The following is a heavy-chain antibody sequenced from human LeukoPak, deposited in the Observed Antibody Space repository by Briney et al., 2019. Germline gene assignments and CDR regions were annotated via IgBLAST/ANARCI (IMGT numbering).Heavy chain of an antibody. D-gene: IGHD3-10*01. CDR3: ARDSPMVRGLIGYFDL. CDR1: GVSISGYY. J-gene: IGHJ2*01. Sequence: SETLSLTCTFSGVSISGYYWSWIRQPPGKGLEWIGSIYYSGSSNYNPSLKSRVTISLDTSKNQFALNLTSVTAADTAEYYCARDSPMVRGLIGYFDLWGRGTLVTVSS. V-gene: IGHV4-59*01. CDR2: IYYSGSS.